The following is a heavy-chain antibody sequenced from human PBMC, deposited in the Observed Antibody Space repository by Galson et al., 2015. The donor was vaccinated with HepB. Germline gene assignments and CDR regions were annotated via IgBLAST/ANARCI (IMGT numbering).Heavy chain of an antibody. CDR1: GYTFTSYY. CDR2: INPSGGST. V-gene: IGHV1-46*01. J-gene: IGHJ5*02. CDR3: ARDSSYYYDSSGKNNWFDP. Sequence: SVKVSCKASGYTFTSYYMHWARQAPGQGLEWMGIINPSGGSTSYAQKFQGRVTMTRDTSTSTVYMELSSLRSEDTAVYYCARDSSYYYDSSGKNNWFDPWGQGTLVTVSS. D-gene: IGHD3-22*01.